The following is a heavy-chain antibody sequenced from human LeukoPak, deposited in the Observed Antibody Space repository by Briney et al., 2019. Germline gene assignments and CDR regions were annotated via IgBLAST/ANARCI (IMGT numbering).Heavy chain of an antibody. CDR1: GYTFTSYG. Sequence: GASVKVSCKASGYTFTSYGISWVRQAPGQGLEWMGWISAYNGNTNYAQKLQGRVTMTTDTSTSTAYMELRSLRSDDTAVYYCARVVLVGSGWYSGDYWGQGTLVTVSS. CDR3: ARVVLVGSGWYSGDY. D-gene: IGHD6-19*01. CDR2: ISAYNGNT. J-gene: IGHJ4*02. V-gene: IGHV1-18*01.